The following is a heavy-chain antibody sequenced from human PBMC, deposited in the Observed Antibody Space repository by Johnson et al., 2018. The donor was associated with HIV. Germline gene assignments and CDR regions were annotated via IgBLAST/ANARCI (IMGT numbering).Heavy chain of an antibody. D-gene: IGHD3-9*01. Sequence: QVQLVESGGGVVQPGRSLRLSCAESGFTFSSYGMHWVRQAPGKGLEWVAVIWYDGSNKYYADSVKGRFTISRDNSKNTLYLQMNSLRAEDTAVYYCAKEKTRMSITIFFAFDIWGQGTMVTVSS. CDR3: AKEKTRMSITIFFAFDI. V-gene: IGHV3-33*06. J-gene: IGHJ3*02. CDR2: IWYDGSNK. CDR1: GFTFSSYG.